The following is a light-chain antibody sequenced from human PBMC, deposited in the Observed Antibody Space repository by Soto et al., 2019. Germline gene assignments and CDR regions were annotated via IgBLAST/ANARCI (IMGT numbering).Light chain of an antibody. Sequence: QSALTQPPSASGSPGQSVTISCTGTSSDVGGYNYVSWYQQHPGKAPKLMIYEVSKRPSGVPDRFSGSKSGNTASLTVSGPQAEDEVNYYSSSYAGRNILGVFETGTKLTVL. CDR1: SSDVGGYNY. CDR3: SSYAGRNILGV. V-gene: IGLV2-8*01. J-gene: IGLJ1*01. CDR2: EVS.